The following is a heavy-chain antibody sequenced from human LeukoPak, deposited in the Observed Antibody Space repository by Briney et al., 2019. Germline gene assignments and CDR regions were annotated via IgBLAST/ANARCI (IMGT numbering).Heavy chain of an antibody. CDR2: INPNSGGT. D-gene: IGHD3-10*01. Sequence: ASVKVSCKASGYTFTGYYMHWVRQAPGQGLEWMGWINPNSGGTNYAQKLQGRVTMTRDTSISTAYMELSRLRSDDTAVYYCARVCELLWFGESSRHFDYWRQETLVTVSS. CDR1: GYTFTGYY. J-gene: IGHJ4*02. CDR3: ARVCELLWFGESSRHFDY. V-gene: IGHV1-2*02.